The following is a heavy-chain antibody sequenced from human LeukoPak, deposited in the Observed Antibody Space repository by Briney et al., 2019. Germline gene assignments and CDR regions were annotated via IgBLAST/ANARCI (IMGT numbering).Heavy chain of an antibody. CDR1: GYSISSGYY. CDR2: IYHGGST. Sequence: SETLSLTCAVSGYSISSGYYWGWIRQPPGKGLEWIGSIYHGGSTYYNPSLKSRVTISVDTSKNQFSLKLSSVTAADTAVYYCALGYCSSTSCYENFDYWGQGTLVTVSS. CDR3: ALGYCSSTSCYENFDY. D-gene: IGHD2-2*01. J-gene: IGHJ4*02. V-gene: IGHV4-38-2*01.